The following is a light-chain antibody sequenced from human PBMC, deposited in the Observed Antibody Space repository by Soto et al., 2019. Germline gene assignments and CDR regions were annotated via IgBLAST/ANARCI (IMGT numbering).Light chain of an antibody. CDR3: QLRSNCPQT. V-gene: IGKV3-11*01. J-gene: IGKJ1*01. CDR1: QSVSSY. Sequence: EIVLTQSPATLPLSPGERATLACRASQSVSSYLASYQQKPGHAPRLLIYDASNRATGIPSRFSGSGSGTDFTLTISSLEPEYFAVDYFQLRSNCPQTFGQVTKVEIK. CDR2: DAS.